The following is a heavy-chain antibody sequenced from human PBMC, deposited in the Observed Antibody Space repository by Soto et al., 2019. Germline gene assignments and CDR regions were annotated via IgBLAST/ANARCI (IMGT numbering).Heavy chain of an antibody. CDR2: IYYSGST. V-gene: IGHV4-59*01. D-gene: IGHD3-9*01. CDR1: GGSISSYY. J-gene: IGHJ4*02. Sequence: SETLSLTCTVSGGSISSYYWIWIRQPPGKGLEWIGYIYYSGSTNYNPSLKSRVTISVDTSKNQFSLKLSSVTAADTAVYYCAKDRLLGYFDYWDYWGQGTLVTVSS. CDR3: AKDRLLGYFDYWDY.